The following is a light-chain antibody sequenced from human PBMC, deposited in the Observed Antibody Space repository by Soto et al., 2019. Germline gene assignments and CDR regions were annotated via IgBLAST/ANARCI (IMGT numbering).Light chain of an antibody. CDR2: EVS. Sequence: QSALTQPASVSGSPGQSITISCTGTTSEVGKYNYVSWYQQHPAKAPKLMIFEVSNRPSGVSNRFSGSKSGNTASLTISGLQAEDEAEYYCSSYTGSSINTVVFGGGTKVTVL. V-gene: IGLV2-14*01. CDR1: TSEVGKYNY. J-gene: IGLJ2*01. CDR3: SSYTGSSINTVV.